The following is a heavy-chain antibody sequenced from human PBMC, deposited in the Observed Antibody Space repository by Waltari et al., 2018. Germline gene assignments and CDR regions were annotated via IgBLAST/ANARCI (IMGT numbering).Heavy chain of an antibody. CDR3: AGGDGGYYYYKMDV. Sequence: QVQLVQSGAEAKKPGSSVRVSCRASGGTFTSASFNWVRQAPGKGLEWMGRIMPDISETKYAVKCQGRITITADKSTGTVYMELSSLRSDDTAVYYCAGGDGGYYYYKMDVWGQGTTVTVSS. V-gene: IGHV1-69*02. CDR2: IMPDISET. J-gene: IGHJ6*03. D-gene: IGHD3-10*01. CDR1: GGTFTSAS.